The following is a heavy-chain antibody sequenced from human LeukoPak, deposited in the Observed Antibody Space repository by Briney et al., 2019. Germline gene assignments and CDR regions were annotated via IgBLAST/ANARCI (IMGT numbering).Heavy chain of an antibody. D-gene: IGHD5-18*01. CDR1: GFTFSSYS. CDR2: VSSSSVYI. V-gene: IGHV3-21*01. Sequence: GGTLRLSCAASGFTFSSYSMNWVRQAPRKGLEWVSSVSSSSVYIYYADSAEGRFTISRDNAKNSLYLQMNSLRAEDTAVYYCARDLYSYGSYDIDVWGKGTTVTVSS. J-gene: IGHJ6*03. CDR3: ARDLYSYGSYDIDV.